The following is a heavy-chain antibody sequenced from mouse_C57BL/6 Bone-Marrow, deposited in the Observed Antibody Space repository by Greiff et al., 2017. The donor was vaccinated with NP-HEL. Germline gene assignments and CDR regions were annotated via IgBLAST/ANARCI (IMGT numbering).Heavy chain of an antibody. D-gene: IGHD2-3*01. V-gene: IGHV1-4*01. CDR1: GYTFTRYT. J-gene: IGHJ2*01. CDR2: INPSSGYT. Sequence: QVQLQQSGAELARPGASVKMSCKASGYTFTRYTMHWVKQRPGQGLEWIGYINPSSGYTKYNQKFKDKATLTADKSSSTAYMQLSSLTSEDSAVYYCARPIYDGYYGFDYWGQGTTLTVSS. CDR3: ARPIYDGYYGFDY.